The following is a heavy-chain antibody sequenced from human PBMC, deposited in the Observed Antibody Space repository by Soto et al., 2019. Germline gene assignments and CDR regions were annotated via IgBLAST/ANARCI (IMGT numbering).Heavy chain of an antibody. D-gene: IGHD1-26*01. V-gene: IGHV1-3*01. Sequence: GASVKVSCKASGYTFTSYAMHWVRQAPGQRLEWMGWINAGNGNTKYSQKFQGRVTITRGTSASTAYMELSSLRSEDTAVYYCARQGGRVGFYYGMDVWGQGTTVTVSS. CDR1: GYTFTSYA. J-gene: IGHJ6*02. CDR3: ARQGGRVGFYYGMDV. CDR2: INAGNGNT.